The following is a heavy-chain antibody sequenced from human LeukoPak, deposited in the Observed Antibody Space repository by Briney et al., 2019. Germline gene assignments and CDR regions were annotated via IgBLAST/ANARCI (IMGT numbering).Heavy chain of an antibody. J-gene: IGHJ4*02. CDR3: AKGGFGDLVDY. CDR2: ISGSGHST. V-gene: IGHV3-23*01. CDR1: GFTFTSSA. D-gene: IGHD4-17*01. Sequence: GGSLRLSCAASGFTFTSSAMSWVRQAPGKGLEWVSVISGSGHSTDYADSVKGRFTVSRDNSKNTLYLQMSSLRVEDTAVYYCAKGGFGDLVDYWGQGTLVTVSS.